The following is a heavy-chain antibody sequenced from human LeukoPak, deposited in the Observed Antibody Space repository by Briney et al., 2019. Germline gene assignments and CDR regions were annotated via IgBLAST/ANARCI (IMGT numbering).Heavy chain of an antibody. CDR2: IYSGGDT. J-gene: IGHJ4*02. CDR1: GFTVSSNY. CDR3: AKGRGSYSGYDLDF. V-gene: IGHV3-53*01. Sequence: GGSLRLSCAASGFTVSSNYMSCVRHAPGEGLERGSIIYSGGDTFYADSVKGRFTITRDNSKNTLFLQMNSLRVEETAVYYCAKGRGSYSGYDLDFWGQGTLVTVSS. D-gene: IGHD5-12*01.